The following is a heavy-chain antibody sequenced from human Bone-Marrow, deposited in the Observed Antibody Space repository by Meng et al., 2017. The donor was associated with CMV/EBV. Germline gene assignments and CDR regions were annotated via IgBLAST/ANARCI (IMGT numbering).Heavy chain of an antibody. Sequence: GGSLRLSCAASGFTFSSYAMSWVRQTPGKGLEWVSAISGSGGSTDYADSVKGRFTISRDNSKNTLYLQMNSLRVDDTAVYYCAKGVERSSTTTGYYGMDVWGQGTTVTVSS. D-gene: IGHD2-2*01. V-gene: IGHV3-23*01. CDR1: GFTFSSYA. J-gene: IGHJ6*02. CDR3: AKGVERSSTTTGYYGMDV. CDR2: ISGSGGST.